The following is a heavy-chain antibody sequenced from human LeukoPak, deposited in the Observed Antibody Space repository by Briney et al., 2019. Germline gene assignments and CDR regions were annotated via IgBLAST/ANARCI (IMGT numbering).Heavy chain of an antibody. CDR2: ISVYNGNT. V-gene: IGHV1-18*04. CDR1: RYTFTGYY. D-gene: IGHD2-21*02. Sequence: VASVKVSCKTSRYTFTGYYMHWVRQAPGQGLEWMGWISVYNGNTNYAQKFQGRVTITADKSTSTAYMELSSLRSEDTAVYYCAREVVVTYYYYYMDVWGKGTTVTVSS. CDR3: AREVVVTYYYYYMDV. J-gene: IGHJ6*03.